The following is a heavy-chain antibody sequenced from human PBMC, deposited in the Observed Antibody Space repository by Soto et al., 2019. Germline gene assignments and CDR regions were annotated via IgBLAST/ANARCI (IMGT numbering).Heavy chain of an antibody. J-gene: IGHJ6*02. CDR3: ARAHIRFLEWLSTGANYYYGMDV. V-gene: IGHV1-46*01. Sequence: ASVNVSCKSSGYTFTSYYIHWVRQAPGQGLECMGIINPSGGSTSYAQKFQGRVTMTRDTSTSTVYMELSSLRSEDTAVYYCARAHIRFLEWLSTGANYYYGMDVWGQGTTVTVSS. CDR2: INPSGGST. D-gene: IGHD3-3*01. CDR1: GYTFTSYY.